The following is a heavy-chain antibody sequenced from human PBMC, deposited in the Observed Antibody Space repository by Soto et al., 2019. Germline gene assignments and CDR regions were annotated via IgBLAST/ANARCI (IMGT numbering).Heavy chain of an antibody. CDR1: GGTFSSYA. Sequence: QVQLVQSGAEVKKPGSSVKVSCKASGGTFSSYAISWVRQAPGQGLEWMGGIIPIFGTANYAQKFKGRVTITADESTSTAYMELSSLRSEDTAVYYCARDLRAAMDGYNWFDPWGQGTLVTVSS. D-gene: IGHD2-2*01. CDR2: IIPIFGTA. J-gene: IGHJ5*02. CDR3: ARDLRAAMDGYNWFDP. V-gene: IGHV1-69*01.